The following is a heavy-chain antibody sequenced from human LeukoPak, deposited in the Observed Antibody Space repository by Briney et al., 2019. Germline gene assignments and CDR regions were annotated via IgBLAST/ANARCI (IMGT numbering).Heavy chain of an antibody. CDR2: ISSGGHI. Sequence: PGGSLRLSCAASGFPFSSYGLNWVRQAPGKGLEWVSTISSGGHIYYEDSVKGRFTISRDNAKNSLYLQMNSLRAEDTAVYYCARDQDGGKYYYESSGYSHWGQGILVTVSS. V-gene: IGHV3-21*01. D-gene: IGHD3-22*01. CDR3: ARDQDGGKYYYESSGYSH. J-gene: IGHJ4*02. CDR1: GFPFSSYG.